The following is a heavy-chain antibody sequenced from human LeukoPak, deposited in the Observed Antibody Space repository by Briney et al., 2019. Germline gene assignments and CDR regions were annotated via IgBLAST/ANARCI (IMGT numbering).Heavy chain of an antibody. Sequence: SETLSLTCTVSGGSISSSRYYWGWIRQPPGKGLEWIGIIYYSGSTYYNPSLKSRVTISLDTSKNQFSLKLSSVTAADTAIYYCARDVYFPDTSGYKDYWGQGILVTVAS. J-gene: IGHJ4*02. CDR1: GGSISSSRYY. V-gene: IGHV4-39*07. D-gene: IGHD3-22*01. CDR2: IYYSGST. CDR3: ARDVYFPDTSGYKDY.